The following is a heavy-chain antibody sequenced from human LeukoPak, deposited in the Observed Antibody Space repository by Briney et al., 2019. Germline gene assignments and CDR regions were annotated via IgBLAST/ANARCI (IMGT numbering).Heavy chain of an antibody. J-gene: IGHJ4*02. Sequence: SVKVSCKASGGTFSSYAISWVRQAPGQGLEWMGGIIPIFGTANYAQKFQGRVTITADESTSTAYMEPSSLRSEDTAVYYCASEVRITMVRGPMGYFDYWGQGTLGSVSS. D-gene: IGHD3-10*01. CDR3: ASEVRITMVRGPMGYFDY. V-gene: IGHV1-69*13. CDR1: GGTFSSYA. CDR2: IIPIFGTA.